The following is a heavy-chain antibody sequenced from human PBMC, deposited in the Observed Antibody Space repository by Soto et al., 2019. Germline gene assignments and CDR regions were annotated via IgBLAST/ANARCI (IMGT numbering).Heavy chain of an antibody. CDR2: IWYDGSKK. J-gene: IGHJ3*02. D-gene: IGHD7-27*01. CDR3: AGAGDSDAFDI. CDR1: GFTISSYG. Sequence: QVQLVESGGGVVQPGRSLRLSCVASGFTISSYGIHWVRQAPGKGLEWVAVIWYDGSKKYYADSVKGRFTISRDNSKDTLYMQMNSLRADDTAVYYCAGAGDSDAFDIWGQGTMVTVSS. V-gene: IGHV3-33*01.